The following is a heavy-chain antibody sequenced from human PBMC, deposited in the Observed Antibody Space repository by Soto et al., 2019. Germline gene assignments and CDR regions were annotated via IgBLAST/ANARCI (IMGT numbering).Heavy chain of an antibody. CDR1: GVSFNNNG. D-gene: IGHD3-10*01. Sequence: QVQLVQSGAEVKKPGSSVKVSCKTSGVSFNNNGIGWVRQAPGHGLEWMGGVSPPFRTSNYARKFQGRISLTADASTGTVNLGLSRLPCEGTVQNYCARFFYYGSGSSSPYGRVVRGQGTTVTVSS. J-gene: IGHJ6*02. V-gene: IGHV1-69*01. CDR3: ARFFYYGSGSSSPYGRVV. CDR2: VSPPFRTS.